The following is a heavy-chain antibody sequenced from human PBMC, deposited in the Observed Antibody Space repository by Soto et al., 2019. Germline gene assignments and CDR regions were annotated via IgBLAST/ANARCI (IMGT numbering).Heavy chain of an antibody. D-gene: IGHD3-9*01. J-gene: IGHJ5*02. V-gene: IGHV4-31*03. CDR3: ARARGYDILTGYYRPYNWFDP. Sequence: QVQLQESGPGLVKPSQTLSLTCTVSGGSISSGGYYWSWIRQHPGKGLEWIGYIYYSGSTYYNPSLQSRVTISVDTSKNQFSLKLSSVTAADTAVYYCARARGYDILTGYYRPYNWFDPWGQGTLVTVSS. CDR1: GGSISSGGYY. CDR2: IYYSGST.